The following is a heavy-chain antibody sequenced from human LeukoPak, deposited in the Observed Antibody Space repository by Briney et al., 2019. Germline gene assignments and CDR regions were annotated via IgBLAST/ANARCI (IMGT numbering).Heavy chain of an antibody. D-gene: IGHD6-19*01. V-gene: IGHV4-59*01. CDR3: ARGGSGWYGSYYFDY. CDR2: IYYSGST. J-gene: IGHJ4*02. CDR1: GGSISSYY. Sequence: SETLSLTCTISGGSISSYYWSWIRQPPGKGLEWLGYIYYSGSTNYNPSLKSRVTISVDTSKNQFSLKLSSVTAADTAVYYCARGGSGWYGSYYFDYWGQGTLVTVSS.